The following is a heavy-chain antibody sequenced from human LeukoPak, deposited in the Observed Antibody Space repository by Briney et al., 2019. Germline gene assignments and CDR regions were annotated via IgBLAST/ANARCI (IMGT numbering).Heavy chain of an antibody. J-gene: IGHJ3*02. CDR1: GFTFGSYA. CDR3: AKDDSSGDYSDASDI. CDR2: ISGSGGST. V-gene: IGHV3-23*01. D-gene: IGHD3-22*01. Sequence: PGASLRLSCAASGFTFGSYAMSWVRQAPGKGLEWASAISGSGGSTYYADSVKGRFTISRDNSKNTLYLQMNSLRAEDTAVYYCAKDDSSGDYSDASDIWGQGTMVTVSS.